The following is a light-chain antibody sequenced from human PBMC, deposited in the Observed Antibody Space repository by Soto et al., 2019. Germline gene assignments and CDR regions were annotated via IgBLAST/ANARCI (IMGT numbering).Light chain of an antibody. J-gene: IGLJ1*01. CDR2: EVT. CDR1: SSDVGGYNY. V-gene: IGLV2-14*01. CDR3: SSYPSSGYV. Sequence: QSVLTQPASVSGSPGQSITISCTGTSSDVGGYNYVSWYQQHPGKAPKLMIYEVTNRPSGVSNRFSGSKSGNTASLTISGLQAEDEADYYCSSYPSSGYVFGSGTQLTVL.